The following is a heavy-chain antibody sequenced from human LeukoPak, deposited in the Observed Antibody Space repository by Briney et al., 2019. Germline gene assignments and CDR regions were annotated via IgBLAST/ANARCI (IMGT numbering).Heavy chain of an antibody. CDR2: ISGSGGST. D-gene: IGHD2-15*01. Sequence: GSLRLSCAASGFTFSSYAMSWVRQAPGKGLGWVSAISGSGGSTYYADSVKGRFTISRDNAKNSLYLQMNSLRAEDTAVYYCARDLGDCSGGSCYIPDAFDIWGQGTMVTVSS. V-gene: IGHV3-23*01. J-gene: IGHJ3*02. CDR1: GFTFSSYA. CDR3: ARDLGDCSGGSCYIPDAFDI.